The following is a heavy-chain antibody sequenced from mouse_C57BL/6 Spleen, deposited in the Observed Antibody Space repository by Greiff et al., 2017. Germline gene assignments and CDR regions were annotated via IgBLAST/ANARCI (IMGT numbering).Heavy chain of an antibody. J-gene: IGHJ4*01. CDR3: TRGDYYGSSYHAMDY. Sequence: QVQLQQSGAELVRPGASVTLSCKASGYTFTDYEMHWVKQTPVHGLEWIGAIDPETGGTAYNQKFKGKAILTADKSSSTAYMELRSLTSEDSAVYYCTRGDYYGSSYHAMDYWGQGTSVTVSS. V-gene: IGHV1-15*01. CDR2: IDPETGGT. D-gene: IGHD1-1*01. CDR1: GYTFTDYE.